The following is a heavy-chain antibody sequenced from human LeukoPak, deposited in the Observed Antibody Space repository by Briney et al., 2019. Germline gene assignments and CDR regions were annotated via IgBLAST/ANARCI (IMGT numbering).Heavy chain of an antibody. CDR1: GGSFSGYY. J-gene: IGHJ3*02. Sequence: SETLSLTCAVYGGSFSGYYWSWIRQPPGKGLEWIGEINHSGSTNYNPSLKSRVTIAVDTSKNQFSLKLSSVTAADTAVYYCARPCRIAAAEDAFDIWGHGTMVTVSS. CDR3: ARPCRIAAAEDAFDI. V-gene: IGHV4-34*01. D-gene: IGHD6-13*01. CDR2: INHSGST.